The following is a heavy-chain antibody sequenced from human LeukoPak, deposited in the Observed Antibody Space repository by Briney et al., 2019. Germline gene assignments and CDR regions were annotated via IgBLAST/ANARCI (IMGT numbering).Heavy chain of an antibody. D-gene: IGHD4-17*01. CDR2: IRSKANSYAT. J-gene: IGHJ4*02. CDR3: TRYGDYRDYFDY. Sequence: GGSLRLSCAASGFTFSGSAMHWVRQASGKGLEWVGRIRSKANSYATAYAASVKGRFTISRDDSKNTAYLQMNSLKTEDTAVYYCTRYGDYRDYFDYWGQGTLVTVSS. V-gene: IGHV3-73*01. CDR1: GFTFSGSA.